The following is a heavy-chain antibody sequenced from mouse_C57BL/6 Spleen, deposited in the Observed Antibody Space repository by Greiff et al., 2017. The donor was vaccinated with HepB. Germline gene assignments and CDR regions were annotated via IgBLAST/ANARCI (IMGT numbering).Heavy chain of an antibody. CDR2: IDPENGDT. V-gene: IGHV14-4*01. J-gene: IGHJ2*01. D-gene: IGHD2-2*01. CDR1: GFNIKDDY. Sequence: EVQLQQSGAELERPGASVKLSCTASGFNIKDDYMHWVKQRPEQGLEWIGWIDPENGDTEYASKFQGKATITADTSSNTAYLQLSSLTSEDTAVYYCTTIYYGYDGDYWGQGTTLTVSS. CDR3: TTIYYGYDGDY.